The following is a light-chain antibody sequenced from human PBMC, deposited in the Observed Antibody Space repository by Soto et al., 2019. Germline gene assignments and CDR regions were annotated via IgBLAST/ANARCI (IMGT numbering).Light chain of an antibody. CDR2: AAS. CDR3: HQYHSDPRT. CDR1: QDISNY. Sequence: DIQMTQSPSSLSAFVGDRVTITCRASQDISNYLVWFQQRPGEAPKSLIYAASSLHSGVPSRFSGSGSGTDFILTISSLQPEDFATYYCHQYHSDPRTFGQGTRLEIK. J-gene: IGKJ2*02. V-gene: IGKV1-16*01.